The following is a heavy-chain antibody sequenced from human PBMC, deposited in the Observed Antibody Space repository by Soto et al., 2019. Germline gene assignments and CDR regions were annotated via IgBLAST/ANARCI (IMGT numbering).Heavy chain of an antibody. D-gene: IGHD3-22*01. CDR1: VFTFSSYI. CDR3: ARDTYYYDSSGGIRRLTWFDP. J-gene: IGHJ5*02. CDR2: ISSSSSYI. V-gene: IGHV3-21*01. Sequence: GGSRRLSCSASVFTFSSYIMNWVRQAPGNWLEWVSSISSSSSYIYYAYSVKVRFTISRDNAKNSLYLQMNSLRAEDTAVYYCARDTYYYDSSGGIRRLTWFDPWGQGTLVPVSS.